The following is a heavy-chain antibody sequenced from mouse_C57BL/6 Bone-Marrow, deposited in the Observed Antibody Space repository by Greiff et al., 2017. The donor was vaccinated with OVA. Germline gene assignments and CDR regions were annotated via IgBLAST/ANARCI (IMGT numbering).Heavy chain of an antibody. D-gene: IGHD1-1*01. CDR3: ARELRFYYFDY. J-gene: IGHJ2*01. V-gene: IGHV3-1*01. CDR2: ISYSGST. Sequence: EVKLMESGPGMVKPSQSLSLTCTVTGYSITSGYDWHWIRHFPGNKLEWMGYISYSGSTNYNPSLKSRIPITHDTSKNHFFLKLNSVTTEDTATYYCARELRFYYFDYRGQGTTLTVSS. CDR1: GYSITSGYD.